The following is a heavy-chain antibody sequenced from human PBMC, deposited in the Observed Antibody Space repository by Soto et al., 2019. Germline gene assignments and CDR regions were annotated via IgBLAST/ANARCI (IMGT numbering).Heavy chain of an antibody. CDR2: IVVGSGNT. D-gene: IGHD4-17*01. V-gene: IGHV1-58*02. CDR1: GFTFTSSA. J-gene: IGHJ3*02. Sequence: SVRVSCKASGFTFTSSAMQWVRQARGQRLEWIGWIVVGSGNTNYAQKFQERVTITRDMSTSTAYMELSSLRSEDTAVYYCAASSTPHDYGDYDGAFDIWGQGTMVTVSS. CDR3: AASSTPHDYGDYDGAFDI.